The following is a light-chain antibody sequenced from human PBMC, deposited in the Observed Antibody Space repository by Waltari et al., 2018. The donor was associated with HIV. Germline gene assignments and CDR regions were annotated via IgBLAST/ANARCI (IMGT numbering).Light chain of an antibody. V-gene: IGKV3-20*01. CDR3: HQYYISPWT. CDR2: GAS. J-gene: IGKJ1*01. Sequence: EIVLTQSPGTLSLSPGERATLSCRASQSVSSSYLAWYQQKPGQAPRLLIYGASSRATGIPDRFSGSGSGTDFTLTISSLQPEDVAVYYCHQYYISPWTFGQGTKVEIK. CDR1: QSVSSSY.